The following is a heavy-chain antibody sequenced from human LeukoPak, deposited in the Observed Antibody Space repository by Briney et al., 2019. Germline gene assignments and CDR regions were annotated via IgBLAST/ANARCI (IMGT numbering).Heavy chain of an antibody. CDR2: VSSSGSDT. J-gene: IGHJ4*02. CDR1: GFTFSNYW. D-gene: IGHD4-23*01. CDR3: ARRVLGAVGYFDY. V-gene: IGHV3-23*05. Sequence: AGGSLRLSCVASGFTFSNYWMSWVRQLPGKGLEWVSSVSSSGSDTYYTSSVKGRFTISRDNSKNTLYLQVNSLRVEDTAVYYCARRVLGAVGYFDYWGQGALVTVSS.